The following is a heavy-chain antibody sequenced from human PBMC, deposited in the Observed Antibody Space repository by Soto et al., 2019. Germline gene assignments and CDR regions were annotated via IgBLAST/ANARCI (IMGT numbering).Heavy chain of an antibody. J-gene: IGHJ6*02. Sequence: GESLKISCKGYGYSFTSYWISWVRQMPGKGLEWTGRIDPSDSYTNYSPSYQGHDTISADKSISTAYLQWSSLKASVTAMYYCARSRPVWDLYYYYGMDVWGQGTTVTVSS. D-gene: IGHD1-26*01. V-gene: IGHV5-10-1*01. CDR2: IDPSDSYT. CDR3: ARSRPVWDLYYYYGMDV. CDR1: GYSFTSYW.